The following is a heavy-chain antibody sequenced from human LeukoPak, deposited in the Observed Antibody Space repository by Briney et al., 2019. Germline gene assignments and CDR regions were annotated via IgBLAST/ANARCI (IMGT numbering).Heavy chain of an antibody. Sequence: GGSLRLSCAASGFTFSSYAMSWVRQAPGKGLEWVSAISGSGGSTYYADSVKGRFTISRDNSKNTLYLQMNSLRAEDTAVYYCAKDPRKYCSSTSCYQQSGYWGQGTLVTVSS. D-gene: IGHD2-2*01. CDR1: GFTFSSYA. CDR2: ISGSGGST. CDR3: AKDPRKYCSSTSCYQQSGY. V-gene: IGHV3-23*01. J-gene: IGHJ4*02.